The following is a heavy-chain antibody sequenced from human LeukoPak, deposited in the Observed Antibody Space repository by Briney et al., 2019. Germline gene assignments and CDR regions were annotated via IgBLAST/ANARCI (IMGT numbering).Heavy chain of an antibody. CDR3: ASRDYDIGWFDP. D-gene: IGHD3-22*01. CDR2: IYYSGST. J-gene: IGHJ5*02. CDR1: GGSISSSSYY. V-gene: IGHV4-39*01. Sequence: PSETLSLTCTVSGGSISSSSYYWAWIRQPPGKGLEWIGSIYYSGSTYYNPSLKSRVTISADTSKNQFSLKLSSVTAADTAVYYCASRDYDIGWFDPWGQGTLVTVSS.